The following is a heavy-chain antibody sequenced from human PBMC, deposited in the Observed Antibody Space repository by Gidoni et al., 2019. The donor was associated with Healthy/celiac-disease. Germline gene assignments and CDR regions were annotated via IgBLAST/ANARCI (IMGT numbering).Heavy chain of an antibody. Sequence: EVQLWESVGGLVQPGGSLRLSCAASGFAFSSYDMSWVRQAPGKGLELVSAISGSGGSTYYADSVKGRFTISRDNSKNTLYLQMNSLRAEDTAVYYFAKDGTVNPPPYYYYMDVWGKGTTVTVSS. CDR1: GFAFSSYD. D-gene: IGHD4-17*01. J-gene: IGHJ6*03. V-gene: IGHV3-23*01. CDR3: AKDGTVNPPPYYYYMDV. CDR2: ISGSGGST.